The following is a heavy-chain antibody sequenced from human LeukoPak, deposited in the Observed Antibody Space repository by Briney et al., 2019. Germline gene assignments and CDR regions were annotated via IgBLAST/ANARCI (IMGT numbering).Heavy chain of an antibody. CDR3: AKTPWESQLLYLDY. D-gene: IGHD2-2*02. CDR1: GFTFSSYA. Sequence: GGSLRLSCAASGFTFSSYAMSRVRQAPGKGLEWVSAISGSGGSTYYADSVKGRFTISRDNSKNTLYLQMNSLRAEDTAVYYCAKTPWESQLLYLDYWGQGTLVTVSS. J-gene: IGHJ4*02. CDR2: ISGSGGST. V-gene: IGHV3-23*01.